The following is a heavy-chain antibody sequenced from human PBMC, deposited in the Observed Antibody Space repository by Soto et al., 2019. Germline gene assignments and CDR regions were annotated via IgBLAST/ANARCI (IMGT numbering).Heavy chain of an antibody. J-gene: IGHJ4*02. D-gene: IGHD1-26*01. CDR1: GFTFSSSS. Sequence: GGSLRLSCAASGFTFSSSSMNWVRQAPGKGLEWVSSISSGGFIYYADSVKGRFTISRDNAKNSLYLKMDSLRAEDTAVYYCARAGWELLFRYFDSWGQGTLVTVSS. V-gene: IGHV3-21*01. CDR3: ARAGWELLFRYFDS. CDR2: ISSGGFI.